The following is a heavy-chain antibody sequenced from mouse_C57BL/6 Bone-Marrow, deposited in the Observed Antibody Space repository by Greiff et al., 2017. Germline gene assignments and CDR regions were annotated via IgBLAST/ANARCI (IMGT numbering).Heavy chain of an antibody. CDR2: IHPNGGST. CDR3: ARWGATLDY. J-gene: IGHJ2*01. Sequence: QVQLQQPGAELVKPGASVKLSCKASGYTFTSYWMHWVKQRPGQGLEWIGMIHPNGGSTNYNEKFKSKATLTVDKSSSTTYMQLSSLTSEDSAVYYCARWGATLDYWGQGTTLTVSS. CDR1: GYTFTSYW. V-gene: IGHV1-64*01. D-gene: IGHD6-1*01.